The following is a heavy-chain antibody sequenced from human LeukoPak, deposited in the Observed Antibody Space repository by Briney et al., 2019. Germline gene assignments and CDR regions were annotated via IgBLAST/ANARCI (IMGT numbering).Heavy chain of an antibody. Sequence: PGGSLRLSCAASGFTFSSYAMHWVRQAPGKGLEWVAVISYDGSNKYYADSVKGRFTISRDNSKNTLYLQMNSLRAEDTAVYYCARVRAAASLFDYWGQGTLVTVSS. J-gene: IGHJ4*02. D-gene: IGHD6-13*01. CDR2: ISYDGSNK. CDR3: ARVRAAASLFDY. CDR1: GFTFSSYA. V-gene: IGHV3-30-3*01.